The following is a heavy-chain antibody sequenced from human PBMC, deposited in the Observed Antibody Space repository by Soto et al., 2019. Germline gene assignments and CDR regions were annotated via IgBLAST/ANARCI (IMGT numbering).Heavy chain of an antibody. Sequence: SETLSLTCTVSGGSISSYYWSWIRQPAGKGLEWIGRIYTSGSTNYNPSLKSRVTMSVDTSKNQFSLKLSSVTAADTAVYYCAREGGSGSYLYYYYGMDVWGQGTTVTVSS. D-gene: IGHD1-26*01. V-gene: IGHV4-4*07. CDR1: GGSISSYY. CDR2: IYTSGST. CDR3: AREGGSGSYLYYYYGMDV. J-gene: IGHJ6*02.